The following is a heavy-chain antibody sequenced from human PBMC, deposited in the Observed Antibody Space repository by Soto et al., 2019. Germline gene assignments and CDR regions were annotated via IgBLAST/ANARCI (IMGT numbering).Heavy chain of an antibody. CDR3: ARSAQHIVVVTAILGYYYGMDV. D-gene: IGHD2-21*02. CDR2: IIPIFGTA. CDR1: GGTFSSYA. Sequence: QVQLVQSGAEVKKPGSSVKVSCKASGGTFSSYAISWVRQAPGQGLEWMGGIIPIFGTANYAQKFQGRVTITAEQSTSTAYMDLSSLRSEDTAVYYCARSAQHIVVVTAILGYYYGMDVWGQGTTVTVSS. J-gene: IGHJ6*02. V-gene: IGHV1-69*01.